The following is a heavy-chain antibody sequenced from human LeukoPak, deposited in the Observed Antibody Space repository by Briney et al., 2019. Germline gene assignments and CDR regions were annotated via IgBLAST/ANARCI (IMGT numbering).Heavy chain of an antibody. CDR2: ISSSSSTI. Sequence: GGSLRLSCAASGFTFSSYSMNWVRQAPGKGLEWVSYISSSSSTIYYADSVKGRFTISRDNAKNSLYLQMNSQRDEDTAVYYCARDMPWRTTYFDYWGQGTLVTVSS. CDR3: ARDMPWRTTYFDY. CDR1: GFTFSSYS. D-gene: IGHD2-2*01. J-gene: IGHJ4*02. V-gene: IGHV3-48*02.